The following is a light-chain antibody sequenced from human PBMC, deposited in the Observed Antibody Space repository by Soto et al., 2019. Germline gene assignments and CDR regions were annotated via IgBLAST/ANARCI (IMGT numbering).Light chain of an antibody. CDR3: QQYGTSSYT. V-gene: IGKV1-5*01. J-gene: IGKJ2*01. CDR2: DAS. Sequence: DIQMTQSPSTLSASVGDRVTITCRASQSISNWLAWYQQKPGKAPKLLIYDASSLESGVPSRFSGSGSGTEFTLTISSLQPDDFATYYCQQYGTSSYTFGQGTQLEIK. CDR1: QSISNW.